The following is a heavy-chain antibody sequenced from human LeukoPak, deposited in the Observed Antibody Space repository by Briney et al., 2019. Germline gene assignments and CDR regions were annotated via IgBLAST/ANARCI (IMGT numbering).Heavy chain of an antibody. D-gene: IGHD3-9*01. CDR2: IIPTFGTA. V-gene: IGHV1-69*05. CDR3: AQGGILTGYYAFDY. Sequence: SVKVSCKASGGTFSSYAISWVRQAPGQGLEWMGRIIPTFGTANYAQKFQGRVTITTDESTSTAYMELSSLRSEDTAVYYCAQGGILTGYYAFDYWGQGTLVTVSS. CDR1: GGTFSSYA. J-gene: IGHJ4*02.